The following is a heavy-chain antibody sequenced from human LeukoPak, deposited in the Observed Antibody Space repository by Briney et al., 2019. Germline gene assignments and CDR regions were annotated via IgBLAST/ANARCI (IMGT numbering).Heavy chain of an antibody. CDR3: ARATGYSYGVIDY. J-gene: IGHJ4*02. D-gene: IGHD5-18*01. Sequence: GLISAYNGNTNYAQKLQGRVTMTTDTSTSTAYMELRSLRSDGTAVYYCARATGYSYGVIDYWGQGTLVTVSS. V-gene: IGHV1-18*01. CDR2: ISAYNGNT.